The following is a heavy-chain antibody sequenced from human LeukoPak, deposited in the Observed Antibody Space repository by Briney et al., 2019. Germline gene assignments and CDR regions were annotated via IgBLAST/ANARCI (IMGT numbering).Heavy chain of an antibody. J-gene: IGHJ5*02. CDR2: ISYSGSP. D-gene: IGHD6-13*01. V-gene: IGHV4-31*03. CDR1: GGSITSGDSF. CDR3: ATGHLAVAGYNWFDP. Sequence: MTSETLSLTCTISGGSITSGDSFWTWIRHHPEKGLEWIGYISYSGSPYYNPSLQTRVTISSDMSKNQFSLNLASVTAADTAVYYCATGHLAVAGYNWFDPWGQGILVTVSS.